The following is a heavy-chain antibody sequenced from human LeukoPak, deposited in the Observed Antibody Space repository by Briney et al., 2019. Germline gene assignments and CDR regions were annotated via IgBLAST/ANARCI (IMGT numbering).Heavy chain of an antibody. D-gene: IGHD2-2*01. CDR1: GFTFSRFA. V-gene: IGHV3-30*04. CDR2: ISHDGSNT. J-gene: IGHJ4*02. Sequence: GGSLRLSCAASGFTFSRFAMNWVRQAPGKGLEWVAIISHDGSNTSYADSVKGRFTLSRDNSKNTLYLQMNSLRAEDTAVYYCARASEVYCSSTSCHFDFWGQGTLVTVSS. CDR3: ARASEVYCSSTSCHFDF.